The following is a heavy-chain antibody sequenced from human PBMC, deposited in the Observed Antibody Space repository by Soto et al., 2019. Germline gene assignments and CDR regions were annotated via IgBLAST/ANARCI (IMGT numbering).Heavy chain of an antibody. CDR1: GFTFSSYG. CDR3: AKDRRAGGNYGFYSDF. Sequence: EVQLLESGGGLVQPGGSLRLSCAASGFTFSSYGMTWVRQAPGKGLEWVSFSSATGAGTYYADSVKGRFTISRDNSKNTLYLQMTSLRADATAVYYCAKDRRAGGNYGFYSDFWGHGALVIVSS. J-gene: IGHJ5*01. V-gene: IGHV3-23*01. D-gene: IGHD1-7*01. CDR2: SSATGAGT.